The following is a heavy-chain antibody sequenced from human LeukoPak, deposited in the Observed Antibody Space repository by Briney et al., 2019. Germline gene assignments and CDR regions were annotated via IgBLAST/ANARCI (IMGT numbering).Heavy chain of an antibody. D-gene: IGHD2-8*01. J-gene: IGHJ4*02. Sequence: PGGSLRLSCAASGFTLSSYWMARVRQAPGKGLEWVANIKQDGSEKYYVDSVKGRFTISRDNAKNSPYLQMNSLRAEDTAVYYCAREGGFVLTVHGTSSLGELNSDFDYWGQGTLVTVSS. CDR1: GFTLSSYW. CDR2: IKQDGSEK. CDR3: AREGGFVLTVHGTSSLGELNSDFDY. V-gene: IGHV3-7*01.